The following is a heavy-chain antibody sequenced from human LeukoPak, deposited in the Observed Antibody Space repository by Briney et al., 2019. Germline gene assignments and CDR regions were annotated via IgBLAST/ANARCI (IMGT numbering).Heavy chain of an antibody. J-gene: IGHJ4*02. CDR1: GFTFSTFG. V-gene: IGHV3-30*02. Sequence: GGSLRLSCAASGFTFSTFGMQWVRQAPGKGLEWVAFIQFDAGNRQYADSVKGRFTISRDNSKTTLYMQMNSLPADAPAVNYCAKSFSGNYLDYFASWGQGTLVTVSS. CDR2: IQFDAGNR. D-gene: IGHD1-7*01. CDR3: AKSFSGNYLDYFAS.